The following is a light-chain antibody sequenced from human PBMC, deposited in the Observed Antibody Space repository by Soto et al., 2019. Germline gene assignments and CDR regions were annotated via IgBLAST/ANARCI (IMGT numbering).Light chain of an antibody. CDR3: SSYTSSNTLV. V-gene: IGLV2-14*01. CDR2: EVX. J-gene: IGLJ2*01. CDR1: SSDVGAYNY. Sequence: QSALTQPASVSGSPGQSITISCTGTSSDVGAYNYVSWYQQHPGKAPKLMIFEVXDRPSXXXXXXXGSKSGNTASLTISGLQAEDEADYYCSSYTSSNTLVFGGGTKLTVL.